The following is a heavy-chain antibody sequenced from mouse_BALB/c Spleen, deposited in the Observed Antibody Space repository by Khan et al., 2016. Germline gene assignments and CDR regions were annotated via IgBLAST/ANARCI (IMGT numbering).Heavy chain of an antibody. Sequence: EVQLQESGPGLVKPSQSLSLTCTVTGYSLTSDYAWNWIRQFSGNKLESMGYISYRGSTSYNPSLKSRISITRDTSKNQFFLHLNSVTTEDTATYYCARWVRRGDFDDWGQGTTLTVSS. CDR1: GYSLTSDYA. CDR2: ISYRGST. CDR3: ARWVRRGDFDD. J-gene: IGHJ2*01. V-gene: IGHV3-2*02. D-gene: IGHD2-14*01.